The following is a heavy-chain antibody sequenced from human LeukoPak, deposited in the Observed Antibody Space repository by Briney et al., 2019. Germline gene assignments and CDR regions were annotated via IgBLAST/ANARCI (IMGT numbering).Heavy chain of an antibody. CDR1: GGSISSDSYY. Sequence: AETLSLICTVSGGSISSDSYYWGWIRQPPGKGLEWIGSIYYSGSTYYNPSLKSRVTISVDTSKNHFSLRLTSVTAADTAVYYCARRFYCSSTSCSNWFDPWGQGTLVTVSS. CDR3: ARRFYCSSTSCSNWFDP. CDR2: IYYSGST. J-gene: IGHJ5*02. D-gene: IGHD2-2*01. V-gene: IGHV4-39*02.